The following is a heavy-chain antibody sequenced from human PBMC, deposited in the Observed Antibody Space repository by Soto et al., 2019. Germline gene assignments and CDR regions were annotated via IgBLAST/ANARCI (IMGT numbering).Heavy chain of an antibody. CDR1: GFTFSDYY. D-gene: IGHD6-13*01. J-gene: IGHJ3*02. Sequence: PGGSLRLSCAASGFTFSDYYMSWIRQAPGKGLEWVSYISSSGSTIYYADSVKGRFTISRDNAKNSLYLQMNSLRAEDTAVYYCARDLGQQLAHDAFDIWGQGTMVTVSS. CDR3: ARDLGQQLAHDAFDI. V-gene: IGHV3-11*01. CDR2: ISSSGSTI.